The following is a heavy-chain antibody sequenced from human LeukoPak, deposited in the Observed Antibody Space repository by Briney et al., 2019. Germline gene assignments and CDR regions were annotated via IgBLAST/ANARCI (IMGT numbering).Heavy chain of an antibody. CDR3: ARAMRGSKIASRYYFYYMDV. Sequence: SVKVSCKASGGTFNSYAISWVRQAPGQGLEWMGGIIPIFGTTNYAQKFQGRVTITADKSTSTAYMELSSLRSDDTAVYYCARAMRGSKIASRYYFYYMDVWGKGTTVTVSS. D-gene: IGHD3-10*01. V-gene: IGHV1-69*06. CDR1: GGTFNSYA. CDR2: IIPIFGTT. J-gene: IGHJ6*03.